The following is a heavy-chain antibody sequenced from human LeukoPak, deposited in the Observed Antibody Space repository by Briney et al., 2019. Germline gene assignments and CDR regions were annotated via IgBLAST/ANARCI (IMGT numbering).Heavy chain of an antibody. CDR1: GFTFSSYG. V-gene: IGHV3-23*01. D-gene: IGHD6-13*01. CDR2: ISGSGGST. Sequence: GGSLRLSCAASGFTFSSYGMSWVRQAPGKGLEWVSAISGSGGSTYYADSVEGRFTISRDNSKNTLYLQMNSLRAEDTAVYYCAKGPYSSSWYYFDYWGQGTLVTVSS. CDR3: AKGPYSSSWYYFDY. J-gene: IGHJ4*02.